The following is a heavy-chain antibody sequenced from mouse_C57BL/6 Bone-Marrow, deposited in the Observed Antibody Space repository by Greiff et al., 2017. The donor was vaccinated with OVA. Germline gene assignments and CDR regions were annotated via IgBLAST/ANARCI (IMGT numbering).Heavy chain of an antibody. CDR1: GYAFSSSW. CDR3: ARTVYDGYFVVDY. V-gene: IGHV1-82*01. D-gene: IGHD2-3*01. J-gene: IGHJ4*01. CDR2: IYPGDGDT. Sequence: VQLQQSGPELVKPGASVKISCKASGYAFSSSWMNWVKQRPGQGLEWIGRIYPGDGDTNYHGKFKGKATLTADKSSSTAYMQLSSLTSEDSAVYVCARTVYDGYFVVDYWGQGTSVTVAS.